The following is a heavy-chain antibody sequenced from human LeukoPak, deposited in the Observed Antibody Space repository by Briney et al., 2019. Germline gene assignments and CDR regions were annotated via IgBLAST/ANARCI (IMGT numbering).Heavy chain of an antibody. V-gene: IGHV4-39*07. CDR3: ARDLLYGNWFDP. Sequence: KPSETLSLTCSVSGGSISSSSYYWGWIRQPPGKGLEWIGSIYYSGSTYYNPSLKSRVTISVDTSKNQFSLKLSSVTAADTAVYYCARDLLYGNWFDPWGQGTLVTVSS. D-gene: IGHD2/OR15-2a*01. CDR2: IYYSGST. J-gene: IGHJ5*02. CDR1: GGSISSSSYY.